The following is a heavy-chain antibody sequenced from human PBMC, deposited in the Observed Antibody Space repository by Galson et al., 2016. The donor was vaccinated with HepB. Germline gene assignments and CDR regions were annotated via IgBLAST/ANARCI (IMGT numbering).Heavy chain of an antibody. J-gene: IGHJ6*01. CDR2: ISGSGGST. Sequence: SLRLSCAASGFTFANYALSWVRQAPGKGLEWVSGISGSGGSTYYADSVKGRFTISRDNSKNTLYLQMNSLRAEDTAVYYCAKGSSWGSAALYGMGVWGQGTTVTVSS. V-gene: IGHV3-23*01. CDR1: GFTFANYA. CDR3: AKGSSWGSAALYGMGV. D-gene: IGHD7-27*01.